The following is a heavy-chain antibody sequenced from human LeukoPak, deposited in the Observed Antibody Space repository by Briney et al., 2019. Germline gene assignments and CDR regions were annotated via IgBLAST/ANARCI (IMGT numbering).Heavy chain of an antibody. CDR2: IYPYDSHT. CDR3: ARLPNSGADLTWFDP. CDR1: GYKFFFYW. J-gene: IGHJ5*02. Sequence: GGSLKNSCEAPGYKFFFYWIAWVRQMAGKSLEWMGVIYPYDSHTRYSPSFQGQVTISADKSISTAYLQWSSLKASDSAMYFCARLPNSGADLTWFDPWGQGTLVTVSS. D-gene: IGHD3-10*01. V-gene: IGHV5-51*01.